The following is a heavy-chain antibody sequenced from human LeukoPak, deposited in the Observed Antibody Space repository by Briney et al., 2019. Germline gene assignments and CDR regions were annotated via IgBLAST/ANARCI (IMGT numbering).Heavy chain of an antibody. CDR1: GFTFSSYS. Sequence: GGSLRLSCAASGFTFSSYSMNWVRQAPGKGLEWVSSISSSSSSYIYYADSVKGRFTISRDNAKNSLYQQMNNLRAEDTAVYYCTRALPLRTDAFDIWGQGTMVTVSS. CDR3: TRALPLRTDAFDI. V-gene: IGHV3-21*01. CDR2: ISSSSSSYI. J-gene: IGHJ3*02.